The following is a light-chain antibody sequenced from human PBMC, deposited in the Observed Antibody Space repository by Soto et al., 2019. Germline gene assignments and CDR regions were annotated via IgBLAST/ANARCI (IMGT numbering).Light chain of an antibody. J-gene: IGKJ2*01. Sequence: EIQMTQSPSTLSASVGDRVTITCRASQSISSWLAWYQQKPGKAPKLRIYDASSLESGVPSRFSGSGSGTEFTLTISSLQPDDFATYYCQQYNSYSGTFGQGTKLEIK. V-gene: IGKV1-5*01. CDR3: QQYNSYSGT. CDR2: DAS. CDR1: QSISSW.